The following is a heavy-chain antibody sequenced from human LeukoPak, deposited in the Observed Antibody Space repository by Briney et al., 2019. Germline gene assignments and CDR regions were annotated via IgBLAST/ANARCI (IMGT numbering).Heavy chain of an antibody. V-gene: IGHV3-30*02. CDR1: GFSFSTYG. CDR3: AKDWASHCGGQCYFNN. J-gene: IGHJ4*02. CDR2: IRYDESNT. D-gene: IGHD2-21*01. Sequence: GGSLRLSCAASGFSFSTYGMHWVRQAPGKGLEWVAFIRYDESNTYYADSVKGRFTISRDNSQNTLFLQIDSLRDDDTAVYYCAKDWASHCGGQCYFNNWGQGTLVIVSS.